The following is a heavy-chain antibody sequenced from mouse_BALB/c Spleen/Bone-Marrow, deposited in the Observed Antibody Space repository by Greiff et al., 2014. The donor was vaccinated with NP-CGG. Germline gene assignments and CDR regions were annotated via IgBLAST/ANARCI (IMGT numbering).Heavy chain of an antibody. CDR3: TRYTYGDYPYYYAMDY. J-gene: IGHJ4*01. D-gene: IGHD2-13*01. V-gene: IGHV1S81*02. CDR1: GYTFTSYY. Sequence: VQLQQSGAELVKPGASVKLSCKASGYTFTSYYMYWVKQRPGQGLEWIGGINPSNGGTNFNEKFKSKATLTVDKSSSAAYMQLGSLISEDSAVYYCTRYTYGDYPYYYAMDYWGQGTSVTVSS. CDR2: INPSNGGT.